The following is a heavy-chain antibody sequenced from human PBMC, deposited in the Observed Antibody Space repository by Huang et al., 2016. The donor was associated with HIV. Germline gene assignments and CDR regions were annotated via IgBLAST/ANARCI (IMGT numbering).Heavy chain of an antibody. CDR2: ISKKAYCGTA. CDR1: GFTFGDYA. J-gene: IGHJ4*02. V-gene: IGHV3-49*03. D-gene: IGHD1-26*01. Sequence: EVQLVESGGGLVQPGRSLRLSCTASGFTFGDYAVSWFRQGPGKWLECVCFISKKAYCGTAEYAASVLGRFTIPRDDSKSIAYLQMNSLKTDDTAVYYCTRVVYSGSYYGFFDYWAQGTLVTVSS. CDR3: TRVVYSGSYYGFFDY.